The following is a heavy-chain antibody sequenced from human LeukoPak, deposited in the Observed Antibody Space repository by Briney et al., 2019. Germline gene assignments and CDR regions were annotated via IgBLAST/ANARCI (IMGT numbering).Heavy chain of an antibody. V-gene: IGHV3-7*03. Sequence: GGSLRLSCAASGFTFSSYWMSWVRQAPGKGLEWVANIKQDGSGKYYVDSVKGRFTISRDNAKNSLYLQMNSLRAEDTAVYYCARGYCTNGVCYTSFDYWGQGTLVTVSS. D-gene: IGHD2-8*01. CDR1: GFTFSSYW. J-gene: IGHJ4*02. CDR3: ARGYCTNGVCYTSFDY. CDR2: IKQDGSGK.